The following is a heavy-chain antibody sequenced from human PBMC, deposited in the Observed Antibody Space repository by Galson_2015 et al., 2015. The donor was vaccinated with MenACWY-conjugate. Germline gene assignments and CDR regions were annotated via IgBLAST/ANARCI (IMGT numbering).Heavy chain of an antibody. V-gene: IGHV4-59*02. CDR3: AKGGGIAASVHNWFDP. Sequence: SETLSLTCPVSSGSVSNSYWSWIRQPPGKGLEWIASIYYSGTTNYNPSLKSQVTISVDTSKNQFSLKLTSVTAADTAMYYCAKGGGIAASVHNWFDPWGQGTPVIVSS. J-gene: IGHJ5*02. CDR2: IYYSGTT. D-gene: IGHD6-25*01. CDR1: SGSVSNSY.